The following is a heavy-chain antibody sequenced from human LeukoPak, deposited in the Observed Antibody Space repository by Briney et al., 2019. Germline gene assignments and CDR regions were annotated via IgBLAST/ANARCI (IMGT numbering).Heavy chain of an antibody. Sequence: SETLPLTCYVSGGSISSSGHYWGWVRQPPGKGPEWIGSVYFSGITSYNPSLRSRATISLDTSKNQFSLNLTSVTASDTALYYCARMRREQWVASLNYFDYWGQGTQVTVSS. CDR3: ARMRREQWVASLNYFDY. D-gene: IGHD6-19*01. CDR1: GGSISSSGHY. J-gene: IGHJ4*02. CDR2: VYFSGIT. V-gene: IGHV4-39*01.